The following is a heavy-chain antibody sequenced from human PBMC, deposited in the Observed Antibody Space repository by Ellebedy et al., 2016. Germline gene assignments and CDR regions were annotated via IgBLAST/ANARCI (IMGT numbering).Heavy chain of an antibody. CDR3: ARGKGSSSWYACFDY. CDR2: INDSGST. Sequence: SETLSLTCAVYGGSFSGYYWSWIRQSLGKGLEWIGEINDSGSTNYNPSLKSRVSISVDTSKNQFSLNLSSVTAADTAVYYCARGKGSSSWYACFDYWGQGTLVTVPS. V-gene: IGHV4-34*01. J-gene: IGHJ4*02. D-gene: IGHD6-13*01. CDR1: GGSFSGYY.